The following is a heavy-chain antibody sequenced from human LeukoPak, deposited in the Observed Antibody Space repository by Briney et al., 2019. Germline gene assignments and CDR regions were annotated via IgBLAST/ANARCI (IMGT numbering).Heavy chain of an antibody. Sequence: SETLSLTCTVSGGSISSGGYYWSWIRQHPGKGLEWIGYIYYSGSTYYNPSLKSRVTISVDTSKNQFSLKLSPVTAADTAVYYCARDRRDGYFGGYYYGMDVWGQGTTVTVSS. CDR2: IYYSGST. J-gene: IGHJ6*02. CDR1: GGSISSGGYY. D-gene: IGHD5-24*01. CDR3: ARDRRDGYFGGYYYGMDV. V-gene: IGHV4-31*03.